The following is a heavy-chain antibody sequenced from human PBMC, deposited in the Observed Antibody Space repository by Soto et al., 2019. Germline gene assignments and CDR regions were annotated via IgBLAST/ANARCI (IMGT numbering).Heavy chain of an antibody. CDR1: GGSISSYY. CDR3: ARDVPTGLGTFDY. CDR2: VYDSGST. D-gene: IGHD3-16*01. J-gene: IGHJ4*02. V-gene: IGHV4-59*01. Sequence: SETLSLTCTVSGGSISSYYWSWIRQPPGKGLEWIGYVYDSGSTNYNPSLESRVTISLDTSKNQFSLRLKSVTAADTAVYYCARDVPTGLGTFDYWGQGTLVTVSS.